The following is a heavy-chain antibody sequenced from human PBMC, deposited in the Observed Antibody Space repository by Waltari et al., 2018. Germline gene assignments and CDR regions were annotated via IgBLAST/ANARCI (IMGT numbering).Heavy chain of an antibody. CDR3: AKDGPPYPRQWLVMGFDS. CDR1: GFTFDLYA. CDR2: ITSSADTT. V-gene: IGHV3-23*01. D-gene: IGHD6-19*01. J-gene: IGHJ4*02. Sequence: EVQLLESGGSLVQPGGSLRLSCAASGFTFDLYAMGWVRQAPGKGLEWVSGITSSADTTYYADSVKGRFTISRDNSKNTLYLQMHSLRVEDTAVYFCAKDGPPYPRQWLVMGFDSWGQGTLVTVSS.